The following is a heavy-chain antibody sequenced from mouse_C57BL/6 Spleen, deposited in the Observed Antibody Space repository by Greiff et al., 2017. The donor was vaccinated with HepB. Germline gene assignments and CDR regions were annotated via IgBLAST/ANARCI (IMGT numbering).Heavy chain of an antibody. J-gene: IGHJ4*01. Sequence: QVQLQQSGAELVKPGASVKLSCKASGYTFTSYWMHWVKQRPGQGLEWIGMIHPNSGSTNYNEKFKSKATLTVDKSSSTAYMQLSSVTSEDSAVYYSARGNYDYDYAMDYWGQGTSVTVSS. D-gene: IGHD2-4*01. V-gene: IGHV1-64*01. CDR3: ARGNYDYDYAMDY. CDR2: IHPNSGST. CDR1: GYTFTSYW.